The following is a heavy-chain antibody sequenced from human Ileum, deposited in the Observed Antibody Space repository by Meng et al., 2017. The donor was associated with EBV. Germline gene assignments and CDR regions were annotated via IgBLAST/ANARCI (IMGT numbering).Heavy chain of an antibody. CDR1: GDSISNSDYY. V-gene: IGHV4-39*07. CDR3: ARDPAYPRGLFDS. J-gene: IGHJ4*02. Sequence: HLQLRASGPVLVKPPGTLSLTCTFAGDSISNSDYYWDWIRQSPGKGLEWIASIYRSGSTYYDPSLKSRVTISLDTSKNQFSLKLSSVTAADTAVYYCARDPAYPRGLFDSWGQGTLVTVSS. CDR2: IYRSGST. D-gene: IGHD3-10*01.